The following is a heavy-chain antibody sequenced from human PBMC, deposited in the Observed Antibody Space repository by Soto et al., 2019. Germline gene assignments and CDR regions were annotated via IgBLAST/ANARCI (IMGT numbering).Heavy chain of an antibody. Sequence: GGSLRLSCAASGFTVSSNYMSWVRQAPGKGLEWVSVIYSGGSTYYADSVKGRFTISRDNSKNTLYLQMNSLRAEDTAVYYCARPLYSGYDHYYYYGMDVWGQGTTVTVSS. CDR2: IYSGGST. CDR1: GFTVSSNY. V-gene: IGHV3-66*04. CDR3: ARPLYSGYDHYYYYGMDV. D-gene: IGHD5-12*01. J-gene: IGHJ6*02.